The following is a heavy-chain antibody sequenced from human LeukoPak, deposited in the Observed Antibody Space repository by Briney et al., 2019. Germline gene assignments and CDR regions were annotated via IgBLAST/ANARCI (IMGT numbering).Heavy chain of an antibody. D-gene: IGHD3-22*01. CDR2: ISSSSSYI. J-gene: IGHJ4*02. CDR1: GFTFSSYS. V-gene: IGHV3-21*01. CDR3: ARDPPIYYYDSSGPIDY. Sequence: GGSLRVSCAASGFTFSSYSMNWVRQAPGKGLEWVSSISSSSSYIYYADSVKGRFTISRDNAKNSLYLQMNSLRAEDTAVYYCARDPPIYYYDSSGPIDYWGQGTLVTVSS.